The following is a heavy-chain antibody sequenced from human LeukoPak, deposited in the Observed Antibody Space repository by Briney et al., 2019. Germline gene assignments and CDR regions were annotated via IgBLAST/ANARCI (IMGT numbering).Heavy chain of an antibody. CDR3: ARMGDGYNFYYFDY. D-gene: IGHD5-24*01. J-gene: IGHJ4*02. Sequence: ASVKVSCKASGYTFTSYGISWVRQAPGQGLEWMGGIIPIFGTANYAQKFQGRVTITADESTSTAYMELSSLRSEDTAVYYCARMGDGYNFYYFDYWGQGTLVTVSS. CDR2: IIPIFGTA. V-gene: IGHV1-69*13. CDR1: GYTFTSYG.